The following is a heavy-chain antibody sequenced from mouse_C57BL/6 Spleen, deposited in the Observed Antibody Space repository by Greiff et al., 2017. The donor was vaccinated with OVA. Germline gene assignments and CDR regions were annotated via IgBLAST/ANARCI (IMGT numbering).Heavy chain of an antibody. CDR2: ISSGGSYT. CDR3: ARRGEDYYGSSPLYFDV. V-gene: IGHV5-6*01. CDR1: GFTFSSYG. J-gene: IGHJ1*03. Sequence: EVQVVESGGDLVKPGGSLKLSCAASGFTFSSYGMSWVRQTPDKRLEWVATISSGGSYTYYPDSVKGRFTISRDNAKNTLYLQMSSLKSEDTAMYYCARRGEDYYGSSPLYFDVWGTGTTVTVSS. D-gene: IGHD1-1*01.